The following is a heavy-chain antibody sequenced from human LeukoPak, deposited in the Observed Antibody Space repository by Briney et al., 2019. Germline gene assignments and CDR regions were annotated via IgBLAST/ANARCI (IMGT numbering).Heavy chain of an antibody. Sequence: GGSLRLSCAASGFTFSSSSMSWVRQAPGKGLEWVSAISNNGGYTYYADSVQGRFTISRDNSKSTLCLQMNSLRAEDTAVYYCAKQLGYCSDGSCYFPYWGQGTLVTVSS. D-gene: IGHD2-15*01. V-gene: IGHV3-23*01. CDR3: AKQLGYCSDGSCYFPY. J-gene: IGHJ4*02. CDR1: GFTFSSSS. CDR2: ISNNGGYT.